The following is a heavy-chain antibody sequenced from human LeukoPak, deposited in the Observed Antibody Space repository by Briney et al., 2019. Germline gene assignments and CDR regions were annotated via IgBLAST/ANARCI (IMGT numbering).Heavy chain of an antibody. J-gene: IGHJ4*02. Sequence: GGALRLSCAASGFTFSSYWMSWVRQAPGKGLDWVANIKQDGSENFYLDSVKGRFPISRDNAKNPLYLQMNSLRAEDTAVYYCARDRVWYFDYWGQGTLVTVSS. V-gene: IGHV3-7*01. CDR1: GFTFSSYW. CDR2: IKQDGSEN. CDR3: ARDRVWYFDY. D-gene: IGHD2-21*01.